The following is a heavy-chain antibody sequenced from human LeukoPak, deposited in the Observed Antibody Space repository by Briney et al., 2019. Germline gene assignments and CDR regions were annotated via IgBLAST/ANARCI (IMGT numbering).Heavy chain of an antibody. CDR1: GYTFTSYD. J-gene: IGHJ5*02. CDR3: AREVDGDVWFDP. V-gene: IGHV1-8*01. Sequence: ASVKVSCKASGYTFTSYDINWVRQATGQGLEWMGWMNPNSGNTGYAQKFQGRVTMTRNTSISTAYMELSSLRSEDTAVYYCAREVDGDVWFDPWGQGTLVTVSP. D-gene: IGHD4-17*01. CDR2: MNPNSGNT.